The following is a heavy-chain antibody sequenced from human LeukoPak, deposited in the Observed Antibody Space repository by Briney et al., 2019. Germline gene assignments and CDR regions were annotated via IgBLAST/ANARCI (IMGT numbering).Heavy chain of an antibody. J-gene: IGHJ4*02. CDR3: AREGATDYSFDY. V-gene: IGHV1-18*01. D-gene: IGHD4-4*01. CDR1: GYSLSSNG. Sequence: ASVKVSCKASGYSLSSNGISWARQAPGQGLEWMGWMSDYSGKTKTAQNFQGRVTMTTDTSTNTAYMELRSLRADDTAVYYCAREGATDYSFDYWGQGTLVTVSS. CDR2: MSDYSGKT.